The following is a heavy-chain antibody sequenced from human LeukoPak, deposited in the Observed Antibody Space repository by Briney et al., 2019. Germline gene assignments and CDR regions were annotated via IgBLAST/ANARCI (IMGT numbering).Heavy chain of an antibody. Sequence: SETLSLTCTVSGGSISSSSHYWGWIRQPPGKGLEWIGSIYYSGSTYYNPSLKSRVTISVDTSKNQFSLKLSSVTAADTAVYYCARLSLDIDYWGQGTLVTVSS. CDR3: ARLSLDIDY. D-gene: IGHD2/OR15-2a*01. V-gene: IGHV4-39*01. CDR1: GGSISSSSHY. J-gene: IGHJ4*02. CDR2: IYYSGST.